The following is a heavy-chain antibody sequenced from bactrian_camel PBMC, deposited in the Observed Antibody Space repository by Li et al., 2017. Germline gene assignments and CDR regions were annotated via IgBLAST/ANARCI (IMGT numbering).Heavy chain of an antibody. V-gene: IGHV3S53*01. Sequence: HVQLVESGGGSVQAGGSLRLACAASHGTRTMGWFRQAPGTEREGIAAISTTNGRTVYAASVKGRFTISQDNAKQTVYLQMNSLKSEDTALYYCASRYISYWGQGTQVTVS. CDR2: ISTTNGRT. D-gene: IGHD2*01. CDR1: HGTRT. J-gene: IGHJ4*01. CDR3: ASRYISY.